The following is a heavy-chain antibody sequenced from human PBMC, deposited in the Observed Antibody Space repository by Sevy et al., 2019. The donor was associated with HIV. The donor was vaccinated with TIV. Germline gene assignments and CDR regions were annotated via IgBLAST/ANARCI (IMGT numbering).Heavy chain of an antibody. Sequence: GGSLRLSCAASGFIFSNYGMEWVRQAPGKGLEWVAVISFDGSNKYHADSVKGRFTISRDNSKNTVYLQMNSLRTEDTALYYCAKLGEWLFMPNYYYGMDVWGQGTTVTVSS. CDR1: GFIFSNYG. CDR3: AKLGEWLFMPNYYYGMDV. J-gene: IGHJ6*02. D-gene: IGHD3-3*01. CDR2: ISFDGSNK. V-gene: IGHV3-30*18.